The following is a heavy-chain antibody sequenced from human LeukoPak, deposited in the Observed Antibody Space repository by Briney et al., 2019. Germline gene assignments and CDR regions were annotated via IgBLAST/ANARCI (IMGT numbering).Heavy chain of an antibody. J-gene: IGHJ6*03. CDR1: GGSFSGYY. CDR3: ARTGIAAAGTTLDYYYYYMDV. Sequence: SETLSLTCAVYGGSFSGYYWSWIRQPPGKGLEWIGEINHSGSTNYNPSLKSRVTISVDTSKNQFSLKLSSVTAADTAVYYCARTGIAAAGTTLDYYYYYMDVWGKGTTVTISS. D-gene: IGHD6-13*01. CDR2: INHSGST. V-gene: IGHV4-34*01.